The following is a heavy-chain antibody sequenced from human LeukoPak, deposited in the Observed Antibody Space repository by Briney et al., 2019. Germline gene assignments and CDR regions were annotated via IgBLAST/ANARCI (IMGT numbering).Heavy chain of an antibody. CDR3: AKATVVVEFEEY. V-gene: IGHV3-53*05. CDR1: GFTVSTNH. CDR2: IYSGGNM. D-gene: IGHD2-15*01. Sequence: GGSLRLSCAVSGFTVSTNHMTWVRQAPGKGLEWVSVIYSGGNMYYADSAKGRFTISRDSSKNTLYLQMNSLRAEDTAVYYCAKATVVVEFEEYWGQGTLVTVSS. J-gene: IGHJ4*02.